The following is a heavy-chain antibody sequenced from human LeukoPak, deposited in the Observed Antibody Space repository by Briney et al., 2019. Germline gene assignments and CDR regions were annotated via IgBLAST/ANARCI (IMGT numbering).Heavy chain of an antibody. CDR2: ISGSGGST. CDR3: ARDRIYDY. CDR1: GFTFSSYA. Sequence: GGSPRLSCAASGFTFSSYAMSWVRQAPGKGLEWVSAISGSGGSTYYADSVKGRFTISRDNAKNSLYLQMNSLRAEDTAVYYCARDRIYDYWGQGTLVTVSS. V-gene: IGHV3-23*01. J-gene: IGHJ4*02.